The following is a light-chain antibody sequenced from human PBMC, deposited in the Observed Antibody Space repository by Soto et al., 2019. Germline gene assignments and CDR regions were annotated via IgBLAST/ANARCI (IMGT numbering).Light chain of an antibody. Sequence: DIQMTQSPSSVSASVGDRVIITCRASQDIGNWLAWFQQKPGKAPKLLMYGASNLLSGVPSRLRGSGYGTDLTITISSMQNEDCETYYCQQANSFTITFGHGTRLEIK. CDR1: QDIGNW. J-gene: IGKJ5*01. CDR2: GAS. V-gene: IGKV1D-12*01. CDR3: QQANSFTIT.